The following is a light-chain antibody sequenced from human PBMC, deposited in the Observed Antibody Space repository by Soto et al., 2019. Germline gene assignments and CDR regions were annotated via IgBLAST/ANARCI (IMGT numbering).Light chain of an antibody. CDR2: GAF. CDR1: QSVSSN. CDR3: QQFHNWPRT. V-gene: IGKV3-15*01. J-gene: IGKJ1*01. Sequence: EIVMTLSPVTLSVSPGERATLSCRASQSVSSNLAWYQQKPGQAPSLLIYGAFTRATGIPARFSGSGSGTEFTLTITSLESEDFAVYYCQQFHNWPRTFGQGTKVDIK.